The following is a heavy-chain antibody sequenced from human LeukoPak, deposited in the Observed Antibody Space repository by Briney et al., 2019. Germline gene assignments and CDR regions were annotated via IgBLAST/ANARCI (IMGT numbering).Heavy chain of an antibody. V-gene: IGHV4-39*01. CDR3: ARARVRGADNWFDP. CDR2: IYYSGST. J-gene: IGHJ5*02. CDR1: GGSISSSSYY. Sequence: PSEALSLTCTVSGGSISSSSYYWGWIRQPPGKGLEWIGSIYYSGSTYYNPSLKSRVTISVDTSKNQFSLKLSSVTAADTAVYYCARARVRGADNWFDPWGQGTLVTVSS. D-gene: IGHD3-10*01.